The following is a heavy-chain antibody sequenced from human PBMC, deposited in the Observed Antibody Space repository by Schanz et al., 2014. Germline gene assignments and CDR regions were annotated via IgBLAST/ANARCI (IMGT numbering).Heavy chain of an antibody. Sequence: DVQLLESGGGLVQPGGSLRLSCAASGFTFNSYAMTWVRQAPGQGLEWVSSISHSGGSKYYADSVKGRFTISRDNSENTLYIQMNSLSADDTAVFYCAKGMGYCSGGTCYDYYYYGLDVWGQGTTVTVSS. CDR2: ISHSGGSK. CDR1: GFTFNSYA. CDR3: AKGMGYCSGGTCYDYYYYGLDV. J-gene: IGHJ6*02. D-gene: IGHD2-15*01. V-gene: IGHV3-23*01.